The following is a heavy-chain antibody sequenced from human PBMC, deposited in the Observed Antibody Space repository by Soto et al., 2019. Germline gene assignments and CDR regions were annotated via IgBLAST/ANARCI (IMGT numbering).Heavy chain of an antibody. CDR2: IYYSGST. D-gene: IGHD2-21*02. Sequence: KPSETLSLTCTVAGGSISSYYWSWIRQLPGKGMEWIGYIYYSGSTNYNPSLKSRVTISVDTSKNQFSLRLSSVTAADTAVYYCARDRVAYCGGDCYLRYFDYWGQGTLVTVSS. V-gene: IGHV4-59*01. CDR3: ARDRVAYCGGDCYLRYFDY. J-gene: IGHJ4*02. CDR1: GGSISSYY.